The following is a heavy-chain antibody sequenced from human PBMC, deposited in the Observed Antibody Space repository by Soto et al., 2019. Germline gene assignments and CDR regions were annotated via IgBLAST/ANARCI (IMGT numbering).Heavy chain of an antibody. J-gene: IGHJ4*02. CDR2: IWYDGSNK. D-gene: IGHD6-13*01. CDR1: GFTFSSYG. CDR3: ARDRGGDYSSSWPYY. Sequence: GGSLRLSCAASGFTFSSYGMHWVRQAPGKGLEWVAVIWYDGSNKYYADSVKGRFTISRDNSKNTLYLQMNSLRAEDTAVYYCARDRGGDYSSSWPYYWGQGTLVTVSS. V-gene: IGHV3-33*01.